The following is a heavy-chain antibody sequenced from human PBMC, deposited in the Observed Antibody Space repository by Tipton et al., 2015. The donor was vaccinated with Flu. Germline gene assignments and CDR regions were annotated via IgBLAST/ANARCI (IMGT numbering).Heavy chain of an antibody. CDR2: IKPTGGDT. CDR3: ARELNTISSCAY. V-gene: IGHV1-46*01. D-gene: IGHD1/OR15-1a*01. CDR1: GYTFTSYN. J-gene: IGHJ4*02. Sequence: QSGPEVKEPGASVMLSCKAFGYTFTSYNIHWVRQAPGQGLEWMGIIKPTGGDTFYAQNFQGRVTVTRDTSTNTVYMELSSLRSEDTAMYYCARELNTISSCAYWGPGPLVTFSS.